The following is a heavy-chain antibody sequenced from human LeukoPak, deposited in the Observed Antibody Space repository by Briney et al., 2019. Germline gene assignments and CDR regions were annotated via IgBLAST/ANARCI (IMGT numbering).Heavy chain of an antibody. Sequence: SETLSLTCTVSGGSISSYYWSWIRQPPGKGLEWIGYIYYRGSTNYNPSLKSRVTISVDTSKTQSSLKLSSVTAADTAVYYCARAEGGYSYGHYYYYGMDVWGKGTTVTVSS. CDR2: IYYRGST. CDR3: ARAEGGYSYGHYYYYGMDV. V-gene: IGHV4-59*01. D-gene: IGHD5-18*01. J-gene: IGHJ6*04. CDR1: GGSISSYY.